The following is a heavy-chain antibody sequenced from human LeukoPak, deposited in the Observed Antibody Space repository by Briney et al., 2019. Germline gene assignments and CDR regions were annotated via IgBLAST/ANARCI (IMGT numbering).Heavy chain of an antibody. Sequence: GGSPRLSCAASGFTFSSYGMHWVRQAPGKGLEWVAVISYDGSNKYYADSVKGRFTISRDNSKNTLYLQMNSLRAEDTAMYYCAKDPYYYDSSGYYDYWGQGTLVTVSS. D-gene: IGHD3-22*01. CDR3: AKDPYYYDSSGYYDY. CDR2: ISYDGSNK. V-gene: IGHV3-30*18. CDR1: GFTFSSYG. J-gene: IGHJ4*02.